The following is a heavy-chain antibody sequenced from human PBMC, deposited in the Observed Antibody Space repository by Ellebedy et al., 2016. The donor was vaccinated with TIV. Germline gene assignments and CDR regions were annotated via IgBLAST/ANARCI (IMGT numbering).Heavy chain of an antibody. CDR3: AKDIIFNDYQLARVGFDY. Sequence: PGGSLRLPCAASGFTFDDYAMHWVRHAPGKGLEWVSSIGWNGVRIHYADSVKGRFTISRDNAKNSLYLQMNSLRAEDTTLYLCAKDIIFNDYQLARVGFDYWGQGTLVTVSS. J-gene: IGHJ4*02. CDR2: IGWNGVRI. CDR1: GFTFDDYA. D-gene: IGHD5-12*01. V-gene: IGHV3-9*01.